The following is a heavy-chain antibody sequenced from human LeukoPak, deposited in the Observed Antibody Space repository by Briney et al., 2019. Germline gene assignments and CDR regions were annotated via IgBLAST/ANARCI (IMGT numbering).Heavy chain of an antibody. CDR3: AKSTHGTTSCYDLDY. CDR2: ITGSGGST. D-gene: IGHD2-2*01. Sequence: PGASLRLSCGASGFTFSSYAMSWVRQAPGKGLEWVSAITGSGGSTYYADSVKGRLTISRDNSKNTLYLQMNSLRAEDTAIYYCAKSTHGTTSCYDLDYWGQGTQVTVSS. CDR1: GFTFSSYA. V-gene: IGHV3-23*01. J-gene: IGHJ4*02.